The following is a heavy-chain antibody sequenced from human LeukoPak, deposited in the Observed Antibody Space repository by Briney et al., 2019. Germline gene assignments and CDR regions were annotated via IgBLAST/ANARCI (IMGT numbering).Heavy chain of an antibody. V-gene: IGHV1-69*13. D-gene: IGHD1-20*01. CDR3: ARDRGANNWNDVGVRVVGSAFDI. J-gene: IGHJ3*02. CDR1: GGTFSSYA. Sequence: GASVKVSCKASGGTFSSYAISWVRQAPGQGLEWMGGIIPIFGTANYAQKFQGRVTITADESTSTAYMELSSLRSEDTAVYYCARDRGANNWNDVGVRVVGSAFDIWGQGTMVTVSS. CDR2: IIPIFGTA.